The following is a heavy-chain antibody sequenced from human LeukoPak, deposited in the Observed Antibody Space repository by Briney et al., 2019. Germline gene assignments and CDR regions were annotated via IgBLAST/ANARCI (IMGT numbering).Heavy chain of an antibody. J-gene: IGHJ3*02. CDR1: CGSISSYY. CDR3: ARVGDELGTTYDAFDI. D-gene: IGHD2/OR15-2a*01. CDR2: IYTSGST. Sequence: SETLSLTCTVSCGSISSYYWSWIRQPAGKGLEWIGRIYTSGSTNYNPSLKSRVTMPVDTSKNQFSLKLSSVTAADTAVYYCARVGDELGTTYDAFDIWGQGTMVTVSS. V-gene: IGHV4-4*07.